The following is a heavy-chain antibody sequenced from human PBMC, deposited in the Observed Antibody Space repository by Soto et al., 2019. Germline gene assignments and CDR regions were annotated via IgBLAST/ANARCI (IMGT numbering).Heavy chain of an antibody. CDR2: ISYDGSNK. V-gene: IGHV3-30*18. Sequence: GGSLSLSCAASGFTFSSYGMHWVRQAPGKGLEWVAVISYDGSNKYYADSVKGRFTISRDNSKNTPYLQMNSLRAEDTAVYYCAKVDWLTQHPVETYYFDYWGQGTLVTVSS. J-gene: IGHJ4*02. D-gene: IGHD3-9*01. CDR3: AKVDWLTQHPVETYYFDY. CDR1: GFTFSSYG.